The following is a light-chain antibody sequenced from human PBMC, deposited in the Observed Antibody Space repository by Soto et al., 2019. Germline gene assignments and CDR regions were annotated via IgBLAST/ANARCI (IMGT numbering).Light chain of an antibody. CDR1: QSVTSNF. CDR3: HQYGSSPLP. Sequence: EIVLTQSPGTLSLSPGERVTLSCRASQSVTSNFLGWYQQKPGQAPRLLIYGASTRATGIPDRFSGSGSGTDFAFTVSRLEAEDFAIYYCHQYGSSPLPFGGGTKVEI. V-gene: IGKV3-20*01. CDR2: GAS. J-gene: IGKJ4*01.